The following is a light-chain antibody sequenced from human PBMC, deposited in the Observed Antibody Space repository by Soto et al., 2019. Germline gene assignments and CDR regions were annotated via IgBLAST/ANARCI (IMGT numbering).Light chain of an antibody. CDR1: SSDVGSYNL. V-gene: IGLV2-23*02. Sequence: QSVLTQPASVSGSPGQSITISCTGTSSDVGSYNLVSWYQQHPGKAPNLMIYEVSKRPSGVSNRFSGSKSGNTASLTISGLQAEDEADYHCCSYAGSGTSVVFGGGTKLTVL. CDR3: CSYAGSGTSVV. CDR2: EVS. J-gene: IGLJ2*01.